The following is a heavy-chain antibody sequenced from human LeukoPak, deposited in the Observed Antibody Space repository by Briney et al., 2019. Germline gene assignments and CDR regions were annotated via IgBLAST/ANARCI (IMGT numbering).Heavy chain of an antibody. CDR3: ARYSYGSYYYYYMDV. D-gene: IGHD5-18*01. Sequence: GGSLRLSCAASGFTFSSSWMTWVRQAPGKGLEWVASINQDGGEIHYVDSVKGRFTISRDNAKNSLYLQMNSLRAEDTAVYYCARYSYGSYYYYYMDVWGKGTTVTVSS. V-gene: IGHV3-7*01. J-gene: IGHJ6*03. CDR1: GFTFSSSW. CDR2: INQDGGEI.